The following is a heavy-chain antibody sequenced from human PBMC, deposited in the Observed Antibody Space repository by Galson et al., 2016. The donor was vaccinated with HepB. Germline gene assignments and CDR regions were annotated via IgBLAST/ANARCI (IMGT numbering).Heavy chain of an antibody. Sequence: SVKVSCKASGYTFTSYGISWVRQAPGQGLEWMGWISPYTGDKNYAQKLQGRVTVPTDTSASTAYMELRSLRSDDTAVYYCARGGGSAYYGMDAWVQGTAVTVAS. D-gene: IGHD1-26*01. CDR1: GYTFTSYG. CDR2: ISPYTGDK. J-gene: IGHJ6*02. V-gene: IGHV1-18*01. CDR3: ARGGGSAYYGMDA.